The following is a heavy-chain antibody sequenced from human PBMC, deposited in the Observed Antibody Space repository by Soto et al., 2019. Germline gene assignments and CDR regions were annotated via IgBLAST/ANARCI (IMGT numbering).Heavy chain of an antibody. J-gene: IGHJ5*02. V-gene: IGHV3-48*02. CDR1: GFTFSSYS. CDR2: ISSSNSTI. Sequence: EVQLVESGGGLVQPGGSLRLSCAASGFTFSSYSMNWVRQAPGKGLEWVSYISSSNSTIYYADSVKGRFTISRDNAKNSLYLQMNSLRDEDTAVYYCARERAVGIAVALNWFDPWGQGTLVTVSS. CDR3: ARERAVGIAVALNWFDP. D-gene: IGHD6-19*01.